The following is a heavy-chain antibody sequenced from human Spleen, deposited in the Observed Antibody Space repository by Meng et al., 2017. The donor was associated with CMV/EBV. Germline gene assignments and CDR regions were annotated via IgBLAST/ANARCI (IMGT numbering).Heavy chain of an antibody. Sequence: LSCAASGFTVSSYSMNWVRQATGKGLEWVSSISSSSSYIYYADSVKGRFTISRDNAKNSLYLQMNSLRAEDTAVYYCARVGARRWFDPWGQGTLVTVSS. CDR1: GFTVSSYS. V-gene: IGHV3-21*01. D-gene: IGHD1-26*01. CDR3: ARVGARRWFDP. CDR2: ISSSSSYI. J-gene: IGHJ5*02.